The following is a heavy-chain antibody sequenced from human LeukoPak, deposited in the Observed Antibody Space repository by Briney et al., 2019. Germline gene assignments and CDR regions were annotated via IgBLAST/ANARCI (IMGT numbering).Heavy chain of an antibody. CDR3: ASAATTEYFQH. D-gene: IGHD2-15*01. CDR2: ISSSGSTI. CDR1: GFTFSDYY. V-gene: IGHV3-11*01. Sequence: GGSLRLSCAASGFTFSDYYMSWIRQAPGKGLEWVSYISSSGSTIYYADSVKGRFTISRDNAKNSLYLQMNSLRAEDTAAYYCASAATTEYFQHWGQGTLVTVSS. J-gene: IGHJ1*01.